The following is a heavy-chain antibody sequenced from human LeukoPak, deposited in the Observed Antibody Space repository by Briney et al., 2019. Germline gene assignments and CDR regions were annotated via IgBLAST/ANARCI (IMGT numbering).Heavy chain of an antibody. CDR2: ITGSGGST. Sequence: GGSLRLSCAASGFTFSSYAMSWVRQAPGKGLEWVSAITGSGGSTYYADSVKGRFTISRDNSKNTLYLQINSLRVEDTAVYYCARDQLGAVLYFDYWGQGTLVTVSS. CDR3: ARDQLGAVLYFDY. V-gene: IGHV3-23*01. J-gene: IGHJ4*02. D-gene: IGHD1-1*01. CDR1: GFTFSSYA.